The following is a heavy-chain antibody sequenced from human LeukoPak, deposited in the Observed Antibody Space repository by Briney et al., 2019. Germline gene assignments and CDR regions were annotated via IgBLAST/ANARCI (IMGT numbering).Heavy chain of an antibody. J-gene: IGHJ4*02. V-gene: IGHV4-4*02. CDR3: ATYFYGEYGSYYFDY. D-gene: IGHD4-17*01. CDR1: GALITNSHW. Sequence: PSETLSLTCAVSGALITNSHWWCWARQPPGKGLEWIGEIYHSGTTNYNPSLQSRVTMSVDKSKNQFSLKLSSVTAADTAVYYCATYFYGEYGSYYFDYWGQGTLVTVSS. CDR2: IYHSGTT.